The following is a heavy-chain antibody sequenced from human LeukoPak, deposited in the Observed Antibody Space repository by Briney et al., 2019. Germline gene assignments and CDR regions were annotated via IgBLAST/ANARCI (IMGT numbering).Heavy chain of an antibody. CDR2: INHSGST. CDR1: GGSFSGYY. J-gene: IGHJ6*03. V-gene: IGHV4-34*01. D-gene: IGHD3-3*01. Sequence: SGTLSLTCAVYGGSFSGYYWSRIRQPPGKGLEWIGEINHSGSTNYNPSLKSRVTITVDTSKNQFSLKLSSVTAADTAVYYCARDITIFGVVQSPRGNMDVWGKGTTVTVSS. CDR3: ARDITIFGVVQSPRGNMDV.